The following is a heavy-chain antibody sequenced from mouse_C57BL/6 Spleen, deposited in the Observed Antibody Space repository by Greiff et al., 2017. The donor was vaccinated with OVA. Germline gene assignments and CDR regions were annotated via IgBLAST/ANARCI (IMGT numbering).Heavy chain of an antibody. CDR1: GFSLTSYG. CDR2: IWSDGST. CDR3: ARHEGEDEAWFAY. Sequence: VQVVESGPGLVAPSQSLSITCTVSGFSLTSYGVHWVRQPPGKGLEWLVVIWSDGSTTYNSALKSRLSISKDNSKSQVFLKMNSLQTDDTAMYDCARHEGEDEAWFAYWGQGTLVTVSA. V-gene: IGHV2-6-1*01. J-gene: IGHJ3*01.